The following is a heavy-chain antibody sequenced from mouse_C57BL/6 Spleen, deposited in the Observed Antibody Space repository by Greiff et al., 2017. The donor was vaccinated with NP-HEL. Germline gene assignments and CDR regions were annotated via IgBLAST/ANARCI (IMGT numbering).Heavy chain of an antibody. J-gene: IGHJ2*01. Sequence: VQLQQSGAELVMPGASVKLSCKASGYTFTSYWMHWVKQRPGQGLEWIGEIDPSDSYTNYNQKFKGKSTLTVDKSSSTAYMQLSSLTSEDSAVYYCARPGLYYGSSFVYFDYWGQGTTLTVSS. D-gene: IGHD1-1*01. V-gene: IGHV1-69*01. CDR1: GYTFTSYW. CDR3: ARPGLYYGSSFVYFDY. CDR2: IDPSDSYT.